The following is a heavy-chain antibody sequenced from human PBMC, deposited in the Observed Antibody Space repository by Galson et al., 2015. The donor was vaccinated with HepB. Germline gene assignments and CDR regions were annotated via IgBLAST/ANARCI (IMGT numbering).Heavy chain of an antibody. V-gene: IGHV3-30-3*01. Sequence: SLRLSCAASAFDFSSYPLHWVRQAPGKGLEWVSMISFDGTSDYYTDSVQGRFIVSRDNSKDTLFLQMNNLRPEDTAVYYCARGGGAVYLDHWGQGTLVTVTS. J-gene: IGHJ4*02. D-gene: IGHD1-26*01. CDR2: ISFDGTSD. CDR1: AFDFSSYP. CDR3: ARGGGAVYLDH.